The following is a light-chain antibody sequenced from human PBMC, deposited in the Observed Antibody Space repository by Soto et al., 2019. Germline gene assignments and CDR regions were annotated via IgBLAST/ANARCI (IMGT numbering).Light chain of an antibody. J-gene: IGKJ2*01. CDR3: QKYNSAPYT. Sequence: DIQMTPSPYSLSASVGDRVTITCRASQGISNYLAWYQQKPGKVPKLLIYAASTLQSGVPSRFSGSGSGTDFTLTISSLQPEDVATYYCQKYNSAPYTCGQGTKLEIK. V-gene: IGKV1-27*01. CDR2: AAS. CDR1: QGISNY.